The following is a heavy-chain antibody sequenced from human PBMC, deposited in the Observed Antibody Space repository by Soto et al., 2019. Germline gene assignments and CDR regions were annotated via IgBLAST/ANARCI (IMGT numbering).Heavy chain of an antibody. V-gene: IGHV3-48*02. J-gene: IGHJ6*02. Sequence: GGSLRLSCAASGFTFSSYSMNWVRQAPGKGLEWVSYISSSSSTIYYADSVKGRFTISRDNAKNSLYLQMNSLRDEDTAVYYCAIDYSNYGHYYYYGMDVWGQGTKVTVSS. D-gene: IGHD4-4*01. CDR1: GFTFSSYS. CDR2: ISSSSSTI. CDR3: AIDYSNYGHYYYYGMDV.